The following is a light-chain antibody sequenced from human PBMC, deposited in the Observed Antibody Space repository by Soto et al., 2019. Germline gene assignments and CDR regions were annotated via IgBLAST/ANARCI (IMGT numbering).Light chain of an antibody. CDR3: QSYNSSLSGYV. V-gene: IGLV1-40*01. Sequence: QSVLTQPPSVSGAPGQRDTISCTGSSSNIGAGFDVHWYQQLPGAAPKLLIYDNNNRPSGVPDRFSGSKSGTSASLAITGLQAEDEADYYCQSYNSSLSGYVFGTGTKVTDL. CDR2: DNN. CDR1: SSNIGAGFD. J-gene: IGLJ1*01.